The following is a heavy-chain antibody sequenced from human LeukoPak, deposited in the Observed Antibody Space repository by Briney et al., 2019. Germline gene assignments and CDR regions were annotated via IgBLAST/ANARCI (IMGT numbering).Heavy chain of an antibody. CDR1: GFTFSSSW. V-gene: IGHV3-74*01. CDR2: INSDGSST. J-gene: IGHJ4*02. Sequence: GGSLRLSCAASGFTFSSSWMSWVRQVPGKGLVWVSRINSDGSSTSYADSVKGRFTISRDNAKNTLYVQMNSLRAEDTAVYYCAKDLDWRSAADIFDYWGQGTLVTVSS. D-gene: IGHD6-13*01. CDR3: AKDLDWRSAADIFDY.